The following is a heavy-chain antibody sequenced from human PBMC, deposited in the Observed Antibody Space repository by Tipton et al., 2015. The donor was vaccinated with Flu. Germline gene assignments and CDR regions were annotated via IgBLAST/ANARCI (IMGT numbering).Heavy chain of an antibody. J-gene: IGHJ5*02. CDR2: IYNSGYT. CDR3: ARRDYSNYVSDPKNWFDP. D-gene: IGHD4-11*01. CDR1: NGSLSAYY. V-gene: IGHV4-59*08. Sequence: TLSLTCIVSNGSLSAYYWNWIRQSPGKGLEWIGYIYNSGYTSYHPSFKSRVTISVDTSKNQFSLRLNSVTAADTAVYYCARRDYSNYVSDPKNWFDPWGQGTLVTVSS.